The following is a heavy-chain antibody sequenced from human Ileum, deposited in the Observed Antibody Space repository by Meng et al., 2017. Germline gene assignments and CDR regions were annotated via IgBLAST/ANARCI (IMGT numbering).Heavy chain of an antibody. CDR3: ARGHYDKYFDS. CDR1: GGSVNTGSYY. Sequence: QGPLQESGPGLVRPSETLSLTCTISGGSVNTGSYYWSWIRQPPGKGLEWIGYMYFSGSTKYNASLKSRVSISVDTSKKQFSLNLTSVTAADTAVYYCARGHYDKYFDSWGQGTLVTVSS. CDR2: MYFSGST. V-gene: IGHV4-61*01. J-gene: IGHJ4*02. D-gene: IGHD3-22*01.